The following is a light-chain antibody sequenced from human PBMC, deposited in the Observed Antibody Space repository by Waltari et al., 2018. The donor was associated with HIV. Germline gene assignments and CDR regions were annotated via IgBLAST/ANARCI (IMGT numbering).Light chain of an antibody. CDR1: SSNIGSGYD. CDR2: ANT. J-gene: IGLJ3*02. V-gene: IGLV1-40*01. CDR3: QSYDSSLSGWV. Sequence: QSVLTQPPSVSGAPGPRVTISCSGGSSNIGSGYDVHWYQQFPGTAPKVLIYANTNRPSGVPDRCSGSKAGYSASLVITGLQAEDDADYYCQSYDSSLSGWVFGGGTKLTVL.